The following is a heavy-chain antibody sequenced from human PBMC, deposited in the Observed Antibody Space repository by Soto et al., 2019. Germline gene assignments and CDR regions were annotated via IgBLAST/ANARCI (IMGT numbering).Heavy chain of an antibody. D-gene: IGHD3-3*01. V-gene: IGHV1-69*04. CDR1: GCTLSIYA. Sequence: ASVKVSCTASGCTLSIYAIIWVRQAPGQGLEWMGRIIPILGIANYAQKFQGRVTITADKSTSTAYMELSSLRSEDTAVYYCARDEITIYYYYMDVWGKGTTVTVSS. J-gene: IGHJ6*03. CDR2: IIPILGIA. CDR3: ARDEITIYYYYMDV.